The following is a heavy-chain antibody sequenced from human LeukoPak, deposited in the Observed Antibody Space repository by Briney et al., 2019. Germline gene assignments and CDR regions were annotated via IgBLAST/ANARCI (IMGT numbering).Heavy chain of an antibody. Sequence: ETGGSLRLSCAASGFTSRSYWMSWVRQAPGKGLEWVANIKQDGSEKYYVDSVKGRFTISRDNAKNSLYLQMNSLRAEDTAVYYCARDRQGDYMDVWGKGTTVTVSS. D-gene: IGHD6-6*01. J-gene: IGHJ6*03. CDR1: GFTSRSYW. V-gene: IGHV3-7*01. CDR3: ARDRQGDYMDV. CDR2: IKQDGSEK.